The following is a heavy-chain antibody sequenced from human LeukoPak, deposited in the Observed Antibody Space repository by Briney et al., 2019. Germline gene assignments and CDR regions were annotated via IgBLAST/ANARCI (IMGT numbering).Heavy chain of an antibody. J-gene: IGHJ4*02. CDR1: GGSVSSRSYF. V-gene: IGHV4-39*01. Sequence: SETLSLTCTVSGGSVSSRSYFWGWIRQPPGKGLEWIGSIYYTGSTYDNPSLKSRASISVDTSKNQFSLKLSSVTAADTAVYYCARTYDSSGYYYAFDYWGQGTLVTVSS. CDR2: IYYTGST. D-gene: IGHD3-22*01. CDR3: ARTYDSSGYYYAFDY.